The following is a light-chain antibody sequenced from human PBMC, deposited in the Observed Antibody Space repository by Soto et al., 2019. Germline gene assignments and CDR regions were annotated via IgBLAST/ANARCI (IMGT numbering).Light chain of an antibody. Sequence: QGKQSPSSVSASIGDRVTITCRASQGISSLLAWYQQKLGKAPTLLIYDASTLHSGVPSRFSGSGSGTDFTLTISSLQPEDFATYYCQQANSFTLTFGGGTKVDIK. CDR2: DAS. CDR1: QGISSL. V-gene: IGKV1D-12*01. J-gene: IGKJ4*01. CDR3: QQANSFTLT.